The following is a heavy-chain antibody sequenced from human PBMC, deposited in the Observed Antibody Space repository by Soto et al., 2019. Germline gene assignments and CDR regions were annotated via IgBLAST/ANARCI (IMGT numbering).Heavy chain of an antibody. CDR3: ARLKKSSSQFGAFDI. J-gene: IGHJ3*02. Sequence: GESLKISCKGSGYSFTSYWIGWVRQMPGKGLEWMGIIYPGDSDTRYSPSFQGQVTISADKSISTAYLQWSSLKASDTAMYYCARLKKSSSQFGAFDIWGQGTMVTVSS. D-gene: IGHD6-6*01. CDR2: IYPGDSDT. CDR1: GYSFTSYW. V-gene: IGHV5-51*01.